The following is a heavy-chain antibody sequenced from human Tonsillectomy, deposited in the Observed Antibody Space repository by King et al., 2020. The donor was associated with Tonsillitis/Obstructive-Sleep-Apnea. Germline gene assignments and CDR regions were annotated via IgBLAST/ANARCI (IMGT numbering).Heavy chain of an antibody. D-gene: IGHD4-11*01. J-gene: IGHJ4*02. CDR3: AVGPDYRIFDY. CDR2: INTNTGNP. CDR1: GYTFTIYA. Sequence: VQLVESGSELKKPGASVKVSCKASGYTFTIYAMNWVRQAPVQWLYGMGWINTNTGNPPYAQGFTGLFFFSLDTSVSTAYLQISNLMAADTAVYYCAVGPDYRIFDYWGQGTLVTVSS. V-gene: IGHV7-4-1*02.